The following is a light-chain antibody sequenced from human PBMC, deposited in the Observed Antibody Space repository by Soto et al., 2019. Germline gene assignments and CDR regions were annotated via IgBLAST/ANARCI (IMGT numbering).Light chain of an antibody. V-gene: IGLV2-14*03. J-gene: IGLJ1*01. CDR1: SSDVGGYNF. CDR3: CSSASSTSYV. Sequence: QPALTQPASVSGSPGQSITISCTGTSSDVGGYNFVTWYQQHPGEAPKLMIPDASSRAPGVPNRFSGSKSGTTASLTISGLQAEDEADYYCCSSASSTSYVFGTGPKVTVL. CDR2: DAS.